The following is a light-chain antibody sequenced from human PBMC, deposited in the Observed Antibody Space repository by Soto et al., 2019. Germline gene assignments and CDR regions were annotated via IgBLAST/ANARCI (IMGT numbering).Light chain of an antibody. Sequence: EILLTQSPGTLSLSPGERATLSCRASQTLSSNYLAWCQQKPGQAPRLLIYGASSRASGIPDRFSGSGSGTDFTLTISRLEPEDFAVYYCQQYGSSLFTFGPGTKVDIK. V-gene: IGKV3-20*01. CDR3: QQYGSSLFT. CDR2: GAS. CDR1: QTLSSNY. J-gene: IGKJ3*01.